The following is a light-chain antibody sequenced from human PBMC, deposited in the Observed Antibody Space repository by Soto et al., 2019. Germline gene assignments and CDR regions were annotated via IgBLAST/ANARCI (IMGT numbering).Light chain of an antibody. CDR2: WAS. V-gene: IGKV4-1*01. CDR3: QQNYVTPPIT. J-gene: IGKJ3*01. CDR1: QSVLYSSNNKNY. Sequence: IVMTPSPDSLAVSLGERATINCKSSQSVLYSSNNKNYLAWYQQKPGQPPKLLIYWASTRESGVPDRCSGSGSATDFTITISGLQAEDVAVYYCQQNYVTPPITFGPGTKVDIK.